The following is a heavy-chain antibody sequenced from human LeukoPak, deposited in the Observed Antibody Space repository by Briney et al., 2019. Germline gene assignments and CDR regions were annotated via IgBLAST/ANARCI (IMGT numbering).Heavy chain of an antibody. CDR2: IISIFGPT. Sequence: SVKVSRKASGGSLRSFALNWVRQTPGQGLEWMGGIISIFGPTNYAQKLQVRVTITADESTNTAYMELNSLRSEDTGVYYCARVMVVAGNGGYFLYWGQGTLVTVSS. J-gene: IGHJ1*01. D-gene: IGHD2-15*01. CDR3: ARVMVVAGNGGYFLY. V-gene: IGHV1-69*01. CDR1: GGSLRSFA.